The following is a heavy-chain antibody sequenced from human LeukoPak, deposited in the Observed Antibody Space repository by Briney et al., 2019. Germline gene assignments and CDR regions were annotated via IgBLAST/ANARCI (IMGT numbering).Heavy chain of an antibody. CDR3: ARGYYDILTPWSY. Sequence: GGSLRLSCAAPGFTFSSYAMHWVRQAPGKGLEWVAVISYDGSNKYYADSVKGRFTISRDNSKNTLYLQMNSLRAEDTAVYYCARGYYDILTPWSYWGQGTLVTVSS. J-gene: IGHJ4*02. V-gene: IGHV3-30*04. CDR2: ISYDGSNK. CDR1: GFTFSSYA. D-gene: IGHD3-9*01.